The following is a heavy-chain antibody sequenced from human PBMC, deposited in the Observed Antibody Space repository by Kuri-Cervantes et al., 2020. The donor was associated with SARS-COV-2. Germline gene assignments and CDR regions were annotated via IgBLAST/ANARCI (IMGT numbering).Heavy chain of an antibody. V-gene: IGHV3-23*01. CDR1: GFSFSYYN. CDR3: ATKPPGVNDAFDI. J-gene: IGHJ3*02. D-gene: IGHD1-14*01. Sequence: GESLKISCAASGFSFSYYNMNWVRQAPGKGLEWVSAISGSGGSTYYADSVKGRFTISRDNSKNTLYLQMNSLRAEDTAVYYCATKPPGVNDAFDIWGQGTMVTVSS. CDR2: ISGSGGST.